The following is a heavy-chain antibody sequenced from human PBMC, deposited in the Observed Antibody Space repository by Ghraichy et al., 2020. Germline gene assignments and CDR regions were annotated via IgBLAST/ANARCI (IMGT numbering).Heavy chain of an antibody. D-gene: IGHD6-6*01. J-gene: IGHJ6*02. CDR2: ISGVGTTT. Sequence: LSLTCAASAFTFSSYAMSWVRQAPGMGLEWVSAISGVGTTTYYADSVKGRFTISRDNSKNTVYLQMNSLRAEDTAVYYCAKGIAARSSRNYYGLDVWGQGTTVTVSS. CDR1: AFTFSSYA. V-gene: IGHV3-23*01. CDR3: AKGIAARSSRNYYGLDV.